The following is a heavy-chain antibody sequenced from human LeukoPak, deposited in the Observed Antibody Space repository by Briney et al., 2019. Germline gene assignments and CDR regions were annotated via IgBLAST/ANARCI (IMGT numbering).Heavy chain of an antibody. D-gene: IGHD4-17*01. CDR2: IIPIFGTA. CDR3: ARGSYGDYDQYYYYYGMDV. CDR1: GGTFSSYA. Sequence: SVKVSCKASGGTFSSYAISWVRQAPGQGLEWMGGIIPIFGTANYAQKFQGRVTITADESTSTAYMELSSLRSEDTAVYYCARGSYGDYDQYYYYYGMDVWGQGTTVTVSS. J-gene: IGHJ6*02. V-gene: IGHV1-69*01.